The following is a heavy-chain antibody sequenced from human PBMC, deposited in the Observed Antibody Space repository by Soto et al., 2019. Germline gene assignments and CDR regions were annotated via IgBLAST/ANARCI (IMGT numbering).Heavy chain of an antibody. V-gene: IGHV2-70*01. CDR3: ARITEYSSSSLQEAPFDY. D-gene: IGHD6-6*01. CDR1: GFSPSTSGMC. J-gene: IGHJ4*02. Sequence: SGPTLVNPTQTLTLTCTFSGFSPSTSGMCVSWIRQPPGKALEWLALIDWDDDKYYSTSLKTRLTISKDTSKNQVVLTMTNMDPVDTATYYCARITEYSSSSLQEAPFDYWGQGTLVTVSS. CDR2: IDWDDDK.